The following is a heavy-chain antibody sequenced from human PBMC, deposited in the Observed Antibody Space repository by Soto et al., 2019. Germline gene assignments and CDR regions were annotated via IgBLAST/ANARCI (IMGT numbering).Heavy chain of an antibody. CDR2: ISYDGSNK. J-gene: IGHJ3*02. V-gene: IGHV3-30-3*01. CDR1: GFTFSSYA. D-gene: IGHD3-10*01. Sequence: QVQLVESGGGVVQPGRSLRLSCAASGFTFSSYAMHWVRQAPGKGLEWVAVISYDGSNKYYADSVKGRFTISRDNSKNTLYLQMNSLRAEDTAVYYCAREEEFGETLDAFDIWGQGTMVTVSS. CDR3: AREEEFGETLDAFDI.